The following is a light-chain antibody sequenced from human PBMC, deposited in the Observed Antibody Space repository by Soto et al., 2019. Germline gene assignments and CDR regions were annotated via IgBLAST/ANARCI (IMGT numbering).Light chain of an antibody. CDR3: QSHDSSLHASV. CDR2: GNT. CDR1: SSNIGAGYD. V-gene: IGLV1-40*01. Sequence: QSVLTQPPSVSGAPGQRVTLSCTGSSSNIGAGYDVHWYLQLPGTAPKLLIYGNTNRPSGVPDRFSGSKSGSSASLAITGLQAEDEADYYCQSHDSSLHASVFGTGTKVTV. J-gene: IGLJ1*01.